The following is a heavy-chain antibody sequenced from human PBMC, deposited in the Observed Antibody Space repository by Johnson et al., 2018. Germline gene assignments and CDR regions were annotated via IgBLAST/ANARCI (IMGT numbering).Heavy chain of an antibody. CDR2: IRSKVNSYAT. V-gene: IGHV3-73*01. Sequence: EVQLVESGGGLVQPGGSLKLSCAASGFTFSGAAMHWVRQASGKGLEWVGRIRSKVNSYATASAASVQGRFTISRDDSKTTAYLQMNSLKAEDTAVYYCARGKGTTGTTNCAFDIWGQGTMVTVSS. CDR1: GFTFSGAA. CDR3: ARGKGTTGTTNCAFDI. D-gene: IGHD4-17*01. J-gene: IGHJ3*02.